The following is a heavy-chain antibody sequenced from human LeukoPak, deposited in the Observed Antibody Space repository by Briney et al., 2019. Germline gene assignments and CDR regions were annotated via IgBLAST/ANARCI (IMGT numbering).Heavy chain of an antibody. D-gene: IGHD3-10*01. CDR3: ARDRGSLWFGEFVHNWFDP. V-gene: IGHV4-4*07. J-gene: IGHJ5*02. CDR2: IYTSGST. CDR1: GGSISSYY. Sequence: SETLSLTCTVSGGSISSYYWSWIRQPAGKGLEWIGRIYTSGSTNYNPSLKSRVTMSVDTSKNQSSLKLSSVTAADTAVYYCARDRGSLWFGEFVHNWFDPWGQGTLVTVSS.